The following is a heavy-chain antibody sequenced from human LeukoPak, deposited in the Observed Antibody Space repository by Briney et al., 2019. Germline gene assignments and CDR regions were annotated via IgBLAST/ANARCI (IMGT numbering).Heavy chain of an antibody. CDR3: ARTYYYDSSGYLGLDY. D-gene: IGHD3-22*01. Sequence: ASVKVSCKASGYTFTSYYIHWVRQAPGKGPEWMGIINPTGGTTHYAQKFQGRVTMTRDTATSTVYIELSSLRSDDTAVYYCARTYYYDSSGYLGLDYWGQGTLVTVSS. CDR2: INPTGGTT. CDR1: GYTFTSYY. J-gene: IGHJ4*02. V-gene: IGHV1-46*01.